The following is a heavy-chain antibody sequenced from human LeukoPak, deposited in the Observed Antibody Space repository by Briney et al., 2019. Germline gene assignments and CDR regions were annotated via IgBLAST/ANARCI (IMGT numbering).Heavy chain of an antibody. CDR2: ITSSSTYT. Sequence: GGSLRLSCAASGFSFSSYNMNWVRQTPGKGLEWVSSITSSSTYTFYADSVKGRFTISRDNARNSLYLQMNSLRAEDTAVYYCAKGGGYEAQYYYYYLDVWGKGTTVTISS. CDR1: GFSFSSYN. CDR3: AKGGGYEAQYYYYYLDV. J-gene: IGHJ6*03. D-gene: IGHD5-12*01. V-gene: IGHV3-21*01.